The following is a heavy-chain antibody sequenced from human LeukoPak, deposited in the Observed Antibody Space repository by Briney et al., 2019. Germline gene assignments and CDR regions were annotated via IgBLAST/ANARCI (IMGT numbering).Heavy chain of an antibody. J-gene: IGHJ3*02. CDR1: GYTFTGYY. Sequence: GASVKVSCKASGYTFTGYYMHWVRQAPGQGLEWMGWINPNSGGTNYAQKFQGRVTMTRDTSTGTVYMELSSLRSEDTAVYYCARDLEEAYYYDSSGYFPGTFDIWGQGTMVTVSS. CDR3: ARDLEEAYYYDSSGYFPGTFDI. D-gene: IGHD3-22*01. CDR2: INPNSGGT. V-gene: IGHV1-2*02.